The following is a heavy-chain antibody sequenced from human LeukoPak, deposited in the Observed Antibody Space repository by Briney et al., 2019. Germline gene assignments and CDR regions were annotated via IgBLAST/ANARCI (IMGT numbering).Heavy chain of an antibody. Sequence: GGSLRLSCATSGFSFSSYAMTWVRQAPGKGLEWVANIKQDGSEKYYVDSVKGRFTISRDNAKNSLYLQMNSLRAEDTAVYYCAELGITMIGGVWGKGTTVTISS. D-gene: IGHD3-10*02. V-gene: IGHV3-7*01. CDR2: IKQDGSEK. J-gene: IGHJ6*04. CDR3: AELGITMIGGV. CDR1: GFSFSSYA.